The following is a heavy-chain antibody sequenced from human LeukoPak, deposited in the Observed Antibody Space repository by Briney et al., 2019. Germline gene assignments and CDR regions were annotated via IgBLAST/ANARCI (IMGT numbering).Heavy chain of an antibody. Sequence: GSLRLSCAASGFTFDDYGMSWVRQGPGKGLEWVAGINWNGGSTIYADSVKGRVTISRDNAKKSLDLQMNSLRAEDTALYHCARVFDSSGTYDAFDIWGQGTMVTVSA. D-gene: IGHD3-22*01. CDR1: GFTFDDYG. J-gene: IGHJ3*02. CDR3: ARVFDSSGTYDAFDI. V-gene: IGHV3-20*01. CDR2: INWNGGST.